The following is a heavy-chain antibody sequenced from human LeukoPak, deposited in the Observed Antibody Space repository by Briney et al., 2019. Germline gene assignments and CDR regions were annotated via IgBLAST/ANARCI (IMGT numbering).Heavy chain of an antibody. CDR2: INHSGST. D-gene: IGHD5-24*01. CDR3: ARTMATITSNYYYYMDV. CDR1: GGSFSGYY. V-gene: IGHV4-34*01. J-gene: IGHJ6*03. Sequence: SETLSLTCAVYGGSFSGYYWSWVRQPPGKGLEWIGEINHSGSTNYNPSLKSRVTISVDTSKNQFPLKLNSVTAADTAVYYCARTMATITSNYYYYMDVWGKGTTVTISS.